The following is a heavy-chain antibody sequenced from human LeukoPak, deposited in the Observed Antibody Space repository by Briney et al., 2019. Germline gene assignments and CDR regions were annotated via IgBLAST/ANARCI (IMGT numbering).Heavy chain of an antibody. V-gene: IGHV3-7*01. Sequence: GGSLRLSCAASGFSFNSDWMDWVRQAPGKGLEWVANIKHDESEKNYLDSVKGRFTISRDNAQSSLYLQMNGLRVEDTAVYYCTRRLDDWGQGTLVTVS. CDR1: GFSFNSDW. D-gene: IGHD3-16*01. J-gene: IGHJ4*02. CDR3: TRRLDD. CDR2: IKHDESEK.